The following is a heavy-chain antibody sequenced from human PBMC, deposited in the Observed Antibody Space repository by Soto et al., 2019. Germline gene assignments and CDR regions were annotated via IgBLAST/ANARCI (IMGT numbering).Heavy chain of an antibody. CDR1: GGTFSIYT. V-gene: IGHV1-69*02. D-gene: IGHD6-6*01. J-gene: IGHJ6*03. CDR2: IIPILGIA. Sequence: QVQLVQSGAEVKKPGSSVKVSWKATGGTFSIYTISWVRQAPGQGLEWMGRIIPILGIANYAQKFQGRVTITADKSTSTAYMELSSLRSEDTAVYYCARGGNSSSSSFPYYYCMDVWGKGTTVTVSS. CDR3: ARGGNSSSSSFPYYYCMDV.